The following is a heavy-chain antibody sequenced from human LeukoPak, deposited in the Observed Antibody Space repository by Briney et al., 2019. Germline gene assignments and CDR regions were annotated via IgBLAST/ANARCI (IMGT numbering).Heavy chain of an antibody. Sequence: GGSLRLSCAASGLTFRNYAMNWVRQAPGKGLEWVSSISGSGGGTFYADSVKGRFTISRDNSKKTVYLQMQSLRAEDTAVYYCARWGATSGYYFDYWGQGTLVTVSS. CDR2: ISGSGGGT. V-gene: IGHV3-23*01. CDR1: GLTFRNYA. CDR3: ARWGATSGYYFDY. D-gene: IGHD3-22*01. J-gene: IGHJ4*02.